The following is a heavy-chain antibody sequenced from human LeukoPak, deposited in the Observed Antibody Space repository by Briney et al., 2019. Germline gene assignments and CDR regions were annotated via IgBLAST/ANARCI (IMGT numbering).Heavy chain of an antibody. D-gene: IGHD3-10*01. J-gene: IGHJ4*02. CDR3: AAEGGYDSGSPLDY. V-gene: IGHV3-33*03. CDR2: IWYDGSNK. Sequence: PGGSLRLSCAASGFTFSSYGMHWVRQAPGKGLEWVAVIWYDGSNKYYADSVKGRFTISRDNAKNTLDLQMNSLRAEDSALYYCAAEGGYDSGSPLDYWGQGTLVTVSS. CDR1: GFTFSSYG.